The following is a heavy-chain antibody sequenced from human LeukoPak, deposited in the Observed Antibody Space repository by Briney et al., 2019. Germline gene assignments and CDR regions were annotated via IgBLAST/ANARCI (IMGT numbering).Heavy chain of an antibody. V-gene: IGHV3-23*01. D-gene: IGHD1-26*01. CDR3: ARYYNLDV. CDR2: VTGSGVTT. J-gene: IGHJ6*02. Sequence: PGGSLRLSCAASGLIFSSYTMSWVRQAPGKGLEWVSAVTGSGVTTSYADSVKGRFTISRDSSKNTLYLQMNSLRAEDTAVYYCARYYNLDVWGQGTTVTVSS. CDR1: GLIFSSYT.